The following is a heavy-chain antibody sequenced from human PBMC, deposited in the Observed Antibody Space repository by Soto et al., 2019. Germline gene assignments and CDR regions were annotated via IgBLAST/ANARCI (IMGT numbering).Heavy chain of an antibody. CDR2: IIPILGTA. CDR3: SSAGAARDGMAV. V-gene: IGHV1-69*06. Sequence: QVQLVQSGAEVKKPGSSVNVSCKASGGTFSSYAISWVRQAPGQGLEWMGGIIPILGTANYAQKFQGRVTLTADKSTSTAYMELRSMSSEDTAVYECSSAGAARDGMAVWGQGTTVTVSS. J-gene: IGHJ6*02. CDR1: GGTFSSYA. D-gene: IGHD6-6*01.